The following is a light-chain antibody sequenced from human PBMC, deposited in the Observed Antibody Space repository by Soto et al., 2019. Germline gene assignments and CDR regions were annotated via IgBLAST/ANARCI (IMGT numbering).Light chain of an antibody. CDR2: DSS. CDR1: LSVSAY. Sequence: EIVLTQSPATLSLSPGEGATLSCRASLSVSAYVAWYQHKPGQAPRLLIYDSSTRATGVPARFTGSGSGTDFTLTINSLEPEDFAVYYCQQRSNWPPLYTVGQGTKLEIK. J-gene: IGKJ2*01. CDR3: QQRSNWPPLYT. V-gene: IGKV3-11*01.